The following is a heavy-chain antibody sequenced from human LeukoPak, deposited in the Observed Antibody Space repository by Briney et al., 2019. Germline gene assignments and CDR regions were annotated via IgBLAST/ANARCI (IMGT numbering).Heavy chain of an antibody. CDR3: ARANWNSQFDY. CDR1: GGSISSGSYY. D-gene: IGHD1-7*01. Sequence: SQTLSLTCTVSGGSISSGSYYWSWIRQPAGKGLEWIGRIYTSGSTNYNPSLKSRVTISVDTSKNQFSLKLSSVTAADTAVYYCARANWNSQFDYWGQGTLVTVSS. V-gene: IGHV4-61*02. J-gene: IGHJ4*02. CDR2: IYTSGST.